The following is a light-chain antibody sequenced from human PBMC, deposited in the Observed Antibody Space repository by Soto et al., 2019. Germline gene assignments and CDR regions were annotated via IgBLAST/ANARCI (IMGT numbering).Light chain of an antibody. V-gene: IGKV1-39*01. J-gene: IGKJ1*01. Sequence: DIPMTQSPSSLSASVGDRVTIACRASQSISNYLNWYQQRPGKAPKLLIYAASSLQSGVPSRFSGSGSGTDFTLTISSLQPEDFVTYYCQHYNSYSEAFGQGTKVDIK. CDR2: AAS. CDR1: QSISNY. CDR3: QHYNSYSEA.